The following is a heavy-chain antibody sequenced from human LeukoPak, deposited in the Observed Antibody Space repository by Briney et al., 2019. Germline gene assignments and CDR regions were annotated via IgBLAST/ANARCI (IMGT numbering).Heavy chain of an antibody. D-gene: IGHD2-15*01. J-gene: IGHJ3*02. CDR3: ARASGSGYCSGGNCYLITDAFDI. CDR1: GGSINNYY. CDR2: ISYSGST. V-gene: IGHV4-59*01. Sequence: SETLSLTCTVSGGSINNYYWSWIRQPPGKGLEWIGYISYSGSTNYNPSFKSRVTISADTSQNQFSLKLSSVTAADSAVYYCARASGSGYCSGGNCYLITDAFDIWGQGTMVTVSS.